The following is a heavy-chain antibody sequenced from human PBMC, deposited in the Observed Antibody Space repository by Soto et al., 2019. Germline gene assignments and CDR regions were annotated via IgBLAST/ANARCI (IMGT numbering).Heavy chain of an antibody. CDR3: AAVFCGSGSCHFDY. V-gene: IGHV1-8*01. CDR1: GDTFTTYD. CDR2: INPNSGNI. Sequence: ASVKVSCKASGDTFTTYDINWVRQATGHGLEWMGWINPNSGNIGYAQRFQGRVTMTRDTAIRTAYMEVSSLRSDDTAVYYCAAVFCGSGSCHFDYWGRGTLVTVSS. J-gene: IGHJ4*02. D-gene: IGHD3-10*01.